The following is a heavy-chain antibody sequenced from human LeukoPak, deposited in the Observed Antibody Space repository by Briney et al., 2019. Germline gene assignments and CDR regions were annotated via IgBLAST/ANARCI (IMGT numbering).Heavy chain of an antibody. CDR1: GGTFSSYA. CDR2: IIPIFGTA. D-gene: IGHD6-13*01. J-gene: IGHJ5*02. Sequence: SVKVSCKASGGTFSSYAISWVRQAPGQGLEWMGGIIPIFGTANYAQKFQGRVTITADESTSTAYMELSSLRSEDTAVYYCAREWQQLPYNWFDPWGQGTLVTVSS. V-gene: IGHV1-69*13. CDR3: AREWQQLPYNWFDP.